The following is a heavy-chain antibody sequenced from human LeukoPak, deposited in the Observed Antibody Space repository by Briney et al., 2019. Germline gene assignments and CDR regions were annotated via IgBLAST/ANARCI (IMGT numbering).Heavy chain of an antibody. D-gene: IGHD3-22*01. CDR3: ARMEYYYDSSGHDYYFDY. CDR1: GFTFSSYA. CDR2: IYSGGST. V-gene: IGHV3-66*01. J-gene: IGHJ4*02. Sequence: GRSLRLSCAASGFTFSSYAMHWVRQAPGKGLEWVSVIYSGGSTYYADSVKGRFTISRDNSKNTLYLQMNSLRAEDTAVYYCARMEYYYDSSGHDYYFDYWGQGTLVTVSS.